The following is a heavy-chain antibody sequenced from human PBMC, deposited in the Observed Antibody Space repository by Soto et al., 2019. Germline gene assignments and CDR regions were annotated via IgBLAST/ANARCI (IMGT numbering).Heavy chain of an antibody. Sequence: ASVKVSCKASGGTFSSYAISWVRQAPGQGLEWMGGINPNSGGTNYAQKFQGRVTMTRDTSISTAYMELSRLRSDDTAVYYCARERAGPVAVAGSAHYYYYGMDVWGQGTTVTV. D-gene: IGHD6-19*01. CDR2: INPNSGGT. V-gene: IGHV1-2*02. CDR3: ARERAGPVAVAGSAHYYYYGMDV. J-gene: IGHJ6*02. CDR1: GGTFSSYA.